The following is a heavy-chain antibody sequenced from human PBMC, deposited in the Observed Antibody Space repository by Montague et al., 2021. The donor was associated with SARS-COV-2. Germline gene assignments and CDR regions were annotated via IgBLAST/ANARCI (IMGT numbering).Heavy chain of an antibody. V-gene: IGHV4-61*02. CDR2: IFTSGNT. D-gene: IGHD3-16*01. Sequence: TLSLTCTVSDGSITSDNYYWSWIRQPAGKGLEWIGSIFTSGNTDYNPSLTGRVTMSLDTSESQFSLKLNSVTAADTAIYYCAGVRFNAWHYFDYWGPGILVTVSS. CDR3: AGVRFNAWHYFDY. CDR1: DGSITSDNYY. J-gene: IGHJ4*02.